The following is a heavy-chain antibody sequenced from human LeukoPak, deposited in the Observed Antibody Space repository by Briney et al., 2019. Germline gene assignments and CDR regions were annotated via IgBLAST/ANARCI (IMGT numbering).Heavy chain of an antibody. D-gene: IGHD3-22*01. J-gene: IGHJ4*02. CDR1: GGSTSSGGYS. CDR2: IYHSGST. CDR3: ARAPYYYDSSGPSYYFDY. Sequence: PSQTLSLTCAVSGGSTSSGGYSWSWIRQPPGKGLEWIGYIYHSGSTYYNPSLKSRVTISVDRSKNQFSLKLSSVTAADTAVYYCARAPYYYDSSGPSYYFDYWGQGTLVTVSS. V-gene: IGHV4-30-2*01.